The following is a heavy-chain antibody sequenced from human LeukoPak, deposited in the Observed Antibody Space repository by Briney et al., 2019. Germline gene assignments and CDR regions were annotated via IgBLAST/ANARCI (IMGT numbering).Heavy chain of an antibody. D-gene: IGHD5-24*01. J-gene: IGHJ4*02. Sequence: GGSLRLSCAASGFTFSSYAMHWVRQAPGKGLEWVAVISDDGSNKYYADSVKGRFTISRDSSKNTLYLQMNSLRAEDTAVYYCTRVGYIDEGIDYWGQGTLVTVSS. CDR1: GFTFSSYA. CDR3: TRVGYIDEGIDY. CDR2: ISDDGSNK. V-gene: IGHV3-30*04.